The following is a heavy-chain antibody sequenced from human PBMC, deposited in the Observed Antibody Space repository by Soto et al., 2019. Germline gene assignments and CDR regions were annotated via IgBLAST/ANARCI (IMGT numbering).Heavy chain of an antibody. D-gene: IGHD3-10*01. V-gene: IGHV3-23*01. CDR1: GFTFSSYA. Sequence: EVQLLESGGGLVQPGGSLRLSCAASGFTFSSYAMSWVRQAPGKGLEWVSAISGSGADTYYADSVKGRFTISRDNSKNTLYMQMNSLRDEDGALYYCEKDLLPCGSGVRSAPWGKGTLVTVSS. CDR3: EKDLLPCGSGVRSAP. CDR2: ISGSGADT. J-gene: IGHJ5*02.